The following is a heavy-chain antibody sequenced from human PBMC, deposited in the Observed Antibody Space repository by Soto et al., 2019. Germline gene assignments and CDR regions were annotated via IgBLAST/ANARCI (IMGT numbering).Heavy chain of an antibody. D-gene: IGHD4-17*01. J-gene: IGHJ4*02. CDR1: GFTFSSYA. Sequence: VQLVESGGGVVQPGRSLRLSCAASGFTFSSYAMHWVRQAPGKGLEWVAVISYDGSNKYYADSVKGRFTISRDNSKNTLYLQMNSLRAEDTAVYYCARADYGGDYFDYWGQGTLVTVSS. CDR2: ISYDGSNK. CDR3: ARADYGGDYFDY. V-gene: IGHV3-30-3*01.